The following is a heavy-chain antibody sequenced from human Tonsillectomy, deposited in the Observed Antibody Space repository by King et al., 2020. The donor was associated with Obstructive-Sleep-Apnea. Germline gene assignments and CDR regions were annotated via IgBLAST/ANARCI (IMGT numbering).Heavy chain of an antibody. D-gene: IGHD3-10*01. V-gene: IGHV3-30*15. CDR2: ISSDGTNK. CDR3: ARGHVVSWSAGTQIHYAIDV. CDR1: GFSFRTYA. Sequence: VQLVESGGGVVQPGKSLRLSCAASGFSFRTYALHWVRQAPGKGLEWVAFISSDGTNKYYADSVKGRVSFSRDNSRNTTFLQMSSLRAEDTAVYYCARGHVVSWSAGTQIHYAIDVWGQGTTVIVSS. J-gene: IGHJ6*02.